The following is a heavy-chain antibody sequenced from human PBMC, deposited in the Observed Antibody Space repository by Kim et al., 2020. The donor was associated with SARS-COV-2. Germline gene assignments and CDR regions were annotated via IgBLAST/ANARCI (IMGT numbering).Heavy chain of an antibody. V-gene: IGHV3-33*05. J-gene: IGHJ4*02. CDR1: GFTFSSYG. D-gene: IGHD3-10*01. CDR2: ISYDGSNK. CDR3: ARDYYGSGTKLGYFDY. Sequence: GGSLRLSCAASGFTFSSYGMHWVRQAPGKGLEWVAVISYDGSNKYYADSVKGRFTISRDNSKNTLYLQMNSLRAEDTAVYYCARDYYGSGTKLGYFDYWGQGTLVTVSS.